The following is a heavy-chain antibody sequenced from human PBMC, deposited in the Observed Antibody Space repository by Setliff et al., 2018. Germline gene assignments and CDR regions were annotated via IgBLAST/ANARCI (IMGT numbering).Heavy chain of an antibody. CDR3: ARDGPAVLRYFDWLLYYFDY. CDR1: GGSFSGYY. CDR2: INHSGST. D-gene: IGHD3-9*01. V-gene: IGHV4-34*01. Sequence: SETLSLTCAVYGGSFSGYYWSWIRQPPGKGLEWIGEINHSGSTNYNPSLKSRVTISVDTSKNQFSLKVNSVTAADTAVYYCARDGPAVLRYFDWLLYYFDYWGQGTLVTVSS. J-gene: IGHJ4*02.